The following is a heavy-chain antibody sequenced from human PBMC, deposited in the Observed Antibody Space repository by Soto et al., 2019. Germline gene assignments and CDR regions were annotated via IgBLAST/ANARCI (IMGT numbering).Heavy chain of an antibody. Sequence: PGGSLRLSCAASGFTFSSYWMYWVRQAPGKGLVWVSRINTDGSSIRYADSVKGRFTISRDNAKNTLYLQMDSLRAEDTAVYYCSSQNGVYCSGGSCYRYFDYWGQGTLVTVSS. CDR1: GFTFSSYW. V-gene: IGHV3-74*01. J-gene: IGHJ4*02. CDR3: SSQNGVYCSGGSCYRYFDY. D-gene: IGHD2-15*01. CDR2: INTDGSSI.